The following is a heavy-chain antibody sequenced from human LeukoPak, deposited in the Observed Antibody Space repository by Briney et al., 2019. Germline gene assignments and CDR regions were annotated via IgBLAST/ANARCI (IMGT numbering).Heavy chain of an antibody. V-gene: IGHV3-23*01. J-gene: IGHJ6*02. CDR3: AKAPGGIAAADYYYYGMDV. CDR1: GFTFSSYA. Sequence: PGGSLRLSCAASGFTFSSYAMSWVRQAPGKGLEWVSAISGSGGSTYYADSVKGRFTISRDNSKNTLYLQMNSLRAEDTAVYYCAKAPGGIAAADYYYYGMDVWGQGTTVTVSS. D-gene: IGHD6-13*01. CDR2: ISGSGGST.